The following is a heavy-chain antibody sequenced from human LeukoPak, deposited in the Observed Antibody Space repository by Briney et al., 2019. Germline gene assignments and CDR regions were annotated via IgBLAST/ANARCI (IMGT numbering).Heavy chain of an antibody. J-gene: IGHJ6*03. D-gene: IGHD5-18*01. CDR2: VSPPGGGT. Sequence: SGGSLRLSCAASGFTFSNHGMNWVRQAPGKGLEWLSGVSPPGGGTYYADSVKGRFTISRDNAKNSLYLQMNSLRAEDTAVYYCARDGIRYSYGSAMLTQYYMDVWGKGTTVTVSS. CDR3: ARDGIRYSYGSAMLTQYYMDV. CDR1: GFTFSNHG. V-gene: IGHV3-21*01.